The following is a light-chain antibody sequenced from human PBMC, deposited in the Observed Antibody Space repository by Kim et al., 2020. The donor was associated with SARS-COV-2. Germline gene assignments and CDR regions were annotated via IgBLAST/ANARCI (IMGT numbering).Light chain of an antibody. J-gene: IGLJ2*01. CDR1: GSDVGGYDL. CDR3: CSYAAGGTLI. Sequence: QSALTQPASVSGSPGQSITISCTGTGSDVGGYDLLSWYQQQPGKAPKFLLYEVTKRPSGISNRFSGSKSGNTASLTISGLQSDDEGDYYCCSYAAGGTLILGGGTQLIVL. V-gene: IGLV2-23*02. CDR2: EVT.